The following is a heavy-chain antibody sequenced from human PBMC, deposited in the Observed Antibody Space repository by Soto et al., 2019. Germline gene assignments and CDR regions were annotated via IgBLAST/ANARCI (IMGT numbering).Heavy chain of an antibody. Sequence: PGGSLRLSCAASGFTFSSYGMHWVRQAPGKGLEWVAVISYDGSNKYYADSVKGRFTISRDNSKNTLYLQMNSLRAEDTAVYYCAKRNRWFGEYYGMDVWGQGTTVTVSS. J-gene: IGHJ6*02. CDR2: ISYDGSNK. D-gene: IGHD3-10*01. CDR1: GFTFSSYG. CDR3: AKRNRWFGEYYGMDV. V-gene: IGHV3-30*18.